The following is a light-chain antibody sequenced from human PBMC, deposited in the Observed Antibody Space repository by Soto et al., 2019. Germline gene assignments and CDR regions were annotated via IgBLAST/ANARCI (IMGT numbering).Light chain of an antibody. CDR1: QSISSY. J-gene: IGKJ1*01. CDR2: AAS. V-gene: IGKV1-39*01. CDR3: QQSYSTPRT. Sequence: DIQMTQSPSSLSASVGDRVTITCRASQSISSYLNWYQQKPGKAPKLLIYAASSLQSGGPSRFSGSGSGTDFTLTISRLRPDDFATYYCQQSYSTPRTFGQGTKVEIK.